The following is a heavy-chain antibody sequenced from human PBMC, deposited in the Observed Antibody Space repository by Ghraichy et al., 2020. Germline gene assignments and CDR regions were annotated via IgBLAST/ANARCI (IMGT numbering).Heavy chain of an antibody. V-gene: IGHV3-7*01. CDR2: IKQDESEK. D-gene: IGHD3-22*01. CDR3: ASLYCYDDSFYRPVQH. Sequence: GALNISCAASGLTFSSCWMTWVRQAPGKRLEWVASIKQDESEKYYVDSVKGRFTITRDNAKNSLYLQVNSLRAEDTAVYYCASLYCYDDSFYRPVQHWGQGTLVTVSS. J-gene: IGHJ1*01. CDR1: GLTFSSCW.